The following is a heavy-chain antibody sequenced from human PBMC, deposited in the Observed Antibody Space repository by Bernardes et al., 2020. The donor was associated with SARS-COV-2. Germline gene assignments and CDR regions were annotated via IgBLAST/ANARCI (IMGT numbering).Heavy chain of an antibody. CDR2: ISGDGSST. D-gene: IGHD1-26*01. V-gene: IGHV3-74*01. CDR3: ARGLGELEN. J-gene: IGHJ4*02. Sequence: GGSLRLSCADSGLAFSSFCMHWVRQAPGKGLVCVSRISGDGSSTTYADSVKGRFTISRDNAKNTLYLQMDSLRAEDTAVYYCARGLGELENWGQGTLVTVSS. CDR1: GLAFSSFC.